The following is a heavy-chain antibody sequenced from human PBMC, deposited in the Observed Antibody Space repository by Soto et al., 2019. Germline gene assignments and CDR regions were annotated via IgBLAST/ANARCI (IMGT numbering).Heavy chain of an antibody. CDR2: VYHSGRS. D-gene: IGHD2-21*02. CDR1: GASITNRDTY. V-gene: IGHV4-39*01. CDR3: ARLIPYCCGDCYSVGAFDI. J-gene: IGHJ3*02. Sequence: QLQLQESGPGLVQPSETVSLTCTVSGASITNRDTYWGWIRQPPGKGLEWIGTVYHSGRSYYNPSLKSRVTMSVDTSKNEFSVILNSVTAADTAVYYCARLIPYCCGDCYSVGAFDIWGQGTMVTVSS.